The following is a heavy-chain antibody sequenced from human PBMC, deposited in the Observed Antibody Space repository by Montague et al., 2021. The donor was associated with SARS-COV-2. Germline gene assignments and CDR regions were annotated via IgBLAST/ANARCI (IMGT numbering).Heavy chain of an antibody. Sequence: SETLSLTCAVYGGSFSGYYWSWIRQPPGKGLEWIGEINHSGSTNYNPSLKSRVIISVDTSKNQFSLKLSSVTAADTAVYYCASLTLGYCSSTSCYSDWFDPWGQETLVTVSS. CDR3: ASLTLGYCSSTSCYSDWFDP. J-gene: IGHJ5*02. D-gene: IGHD2-2*02. CDR2: INHSGST. V-gene: IGHV4-34*01. CDR1: GGSFSGYY.